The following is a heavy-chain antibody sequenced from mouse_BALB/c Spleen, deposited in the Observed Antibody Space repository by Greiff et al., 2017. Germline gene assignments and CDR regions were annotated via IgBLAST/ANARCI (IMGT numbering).Heavy chain of an antibody. Sequence: EVQLVESGGGLVQPGGSRKLSCAASGFTFSSFGMHWVRQAPEKGLEWVAYISSGSSTIYYADTVKGRFTISRDNPKNTLFLQMTSLRSEDTAVYYCARDMGGRPWFAYWGQGTMVTVSA. V-gene: IGHV5-17*02. CDR2: ISSGSSTI. J-gene: IGHJ3*01. CDR3: ARDMGGRPWFAY. CDR1: GFTFSSFG. D-gene: IGHD1-1*02.